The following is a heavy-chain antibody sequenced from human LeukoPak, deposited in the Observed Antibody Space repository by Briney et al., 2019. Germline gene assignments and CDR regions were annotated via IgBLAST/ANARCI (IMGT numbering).Heavy chain of an antibody. Sequence: KPGGSLRLSCAASGFTFSDYCMSWIRQAPGKGLEWVSYISSSGSTIYYADSVKGRFTISRDNAKNSLYLQMNSLRAEDTAVYYCAREAVAGRTGWFDPWGQGTLVTVSS. CDR1: GFTFSDYC. V-gene: IGHV3-11*01. CDR2: ISSSGSTI. D-gene: IGHD6-19*01. CDR3: AREAVAGRTGWFDP. J-gene: IGHJ5*02.